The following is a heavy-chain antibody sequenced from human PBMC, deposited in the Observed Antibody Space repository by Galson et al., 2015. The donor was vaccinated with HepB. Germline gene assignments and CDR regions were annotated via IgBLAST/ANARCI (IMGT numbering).Heavy chain of an antibody. J-gene: IGHJ4*02. CDR2: ITSTGTTR. D-gene: IGHD5-18*01. Sequence: SLRLSCAASGFMFSSYTMNWFRQAPGEGLEWVSCITSTGTTRHYADSVKGRFTISRDNAENSLYLQMNSLRDEDTAVYYCAKDEDTAMETHFDYWGQGTLVTVSS. CDR3: AKDEDTAMETHFDY. V-gene: IGHV3-48*02. CDR1: GFMFSSYT.